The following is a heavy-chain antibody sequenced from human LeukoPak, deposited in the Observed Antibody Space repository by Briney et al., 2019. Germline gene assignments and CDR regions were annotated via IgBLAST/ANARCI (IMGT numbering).Heavy chain of an antibody. CDR2: INHSGST. V-gene: IGHV4-34*01. CDR3: ASKYYDFWSGYSANNWFDP. D-gene: IGHD3-3*01. J-gene: IGHJ5*02. CDR1: GGSFSGYY. Sequence: PSETLSLTCAVYGGSFSGYYWSWIRQPPGKGLEWIGEINHSGSTNYNPSLKSRVTISVDTSKNQFSLKLSPVTAADTAVYYCASKYYDFWSGYSANNWFDPWGQGTLVTVSS.